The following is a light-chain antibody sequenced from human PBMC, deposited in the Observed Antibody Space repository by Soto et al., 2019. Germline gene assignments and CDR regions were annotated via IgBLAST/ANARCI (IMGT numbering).Light chain of an antibody. Sequence: DIAMTQSPSSLSPSVVDRVSISCRTSQGLGCYLNWYQQKPGKAPKLLISATSNLQSGVPSRFSGSGSGTEFTLTIITLHPEDVATYYCQQSYNIPYTCGRGTKLEIK. V-gene: IGKV1-39*01. CDR2: ATS. J-gene: IGKJ2*01. CDR1: QGLGCY. CDR3: QQSYNIPYT.